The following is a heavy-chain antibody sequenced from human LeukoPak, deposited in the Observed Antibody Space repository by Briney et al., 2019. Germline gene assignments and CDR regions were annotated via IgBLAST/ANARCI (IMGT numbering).Heavy chain of an antibody. Sequence: VASVKVSCKASGGTFSSYAISWVRQAPGQGLEWVGGIIPIFGTANYAQKFQGRVTITTDESTSTAYMELSSLRSEDAAVYYCARDEPAGYSYSPGDYWGQGTLVTVSS. CDR1: GGTFSSYA. D-gene: IGHD5-18*01. J-gene: IGHJ4*02. V-gene: IGHV1-69*05. CDR3: ARDEPAGYSYSPGDY. CDR2: IIPIFGTA.